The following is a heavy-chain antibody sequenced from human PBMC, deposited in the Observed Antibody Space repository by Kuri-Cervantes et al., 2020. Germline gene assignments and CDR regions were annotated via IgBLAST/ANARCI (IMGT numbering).Heavy chain of an antibody. J-gene: IGHJ4*02. Sequence: ETLSLTCAVYGGSFSGYYWSWIRQPPGKGLEWVANIKQDGSEKYYVDSVKGRFTISRDNSKNTLYLQMNSLRAEDTAVYYCASRKRDMVRGVILNFDYWGQGTLVTVSS. CDR2: IKQDGSEK. V-gene: IGHV3-7*03. CDR3: ASRKRDMVRGVILNFDY. CDR1: GGSFSGYY. D-gene: IGHD3-10*01.